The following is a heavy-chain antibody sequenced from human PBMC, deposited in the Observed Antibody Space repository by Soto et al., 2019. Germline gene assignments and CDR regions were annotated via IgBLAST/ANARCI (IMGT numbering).Heavy chain of an antibody. Sequence: ESGGGLVQPGRSLRLSCAASGFTFDDYAMHWVRQAPGKGLEWVSGISWNSGSIGYADSVKGRFTISRDNAKNSLYLQMNSLRAEDTALYYCAKDRREGYCTNGVCYNFDYWGQGTLVTVSS. D-gene: IGHD2-8*01. V-gene: IGHV3-9*01. CDR2: ISWNSGSI. CDR3: AKDRREGYCTNGVCYNFDY. CDR1: GFTFDDYA. J-gene: IGHJ4*02.